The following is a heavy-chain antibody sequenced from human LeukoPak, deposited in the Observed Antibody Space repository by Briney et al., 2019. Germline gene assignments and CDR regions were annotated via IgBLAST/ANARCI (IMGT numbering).Heavy chain of an antibody. CDR2: TRNKANNYTT. V-gene: IGHV3-72*01. Sequence: GGSLRLSCAASGFTFSDHYMDWVRQAPGKGLEWVGRTRNKANNYTTEYAASVKGRFTISRHYSKNALYLQMNSLKTEDTAVYYCAREVGLSYYYDSSGYVRAFDYWGQGTLVTVSS. CDR1: GFTFSDHY. J-gene: IGHJ4*02. D-gene: IGHD3-22*01. CDR3: AREVGLSYYYDSSGYVRAFDY.